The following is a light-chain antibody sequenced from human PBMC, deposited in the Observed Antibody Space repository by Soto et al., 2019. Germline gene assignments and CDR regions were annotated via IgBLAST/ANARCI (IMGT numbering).Light chain of an antibody. J-gene: IGKJ2*01. CDR2: GAS. CDR3: QHYGSSPYT. CDR1: QSVSSSY. V-gene: IGKV3-20*01. Sequence: EIVLTQSPGTLSLSPGERATLSCRASQSVSSSYLAWYQQKPGQAPRLLIYGASSRATSIPDRFSGSGSGTDFTLTISRREPEGFAVYYCQHYGSSPYTFGQGTKLEIK.